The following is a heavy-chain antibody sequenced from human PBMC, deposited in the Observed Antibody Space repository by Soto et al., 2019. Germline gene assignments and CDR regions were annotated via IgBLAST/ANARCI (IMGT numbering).Heavy chain of an antibody. Sequence: PGGSLRLSCAASGFTFSSYALSWVRQAPGKGLEWISAISGSGSSRYYADSVEGRFTISRDNSKNTLYLLINSLRAEDTAVYYCAKATVEYSSSWPFDYWGQGTLVTVSS. D-gene: IGHD6-13*01. CDR2: ISGSGSSR. CDR1: GFTFSSYA. J-gene: IGHJ4*02. V-gene: IGHV3-23*01. CDR3: AKATVEYSSSWPFDY.